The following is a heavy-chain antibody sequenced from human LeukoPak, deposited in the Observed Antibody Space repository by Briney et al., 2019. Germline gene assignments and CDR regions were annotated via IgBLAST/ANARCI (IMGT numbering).Heavy chain of an antibody. CDR2: IYYSGST. CDR1: GDSISSYY. D-gene: IGHD1-1*01. J-gene: IGHJ4*02. Sequence: SETLSLTCTVSGDSISSYYWSWIRQPPGRGLEWIGFIYYSGSTNHNPSLKSRVSISVDTSKNHLSLKLSSVTAADTAVYYCARQRRATTGFFDYWGQGTLVTVSS. V-gene: IGHV4-59*08. CDR3: ARQRRATTGFFDY.